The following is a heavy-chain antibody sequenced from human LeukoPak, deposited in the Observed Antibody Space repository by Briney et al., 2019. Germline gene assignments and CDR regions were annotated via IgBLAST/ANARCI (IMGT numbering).Heavy chain of an antibody. CDR1: GGTFSSYA. Sequence: ASVKVSCKASGGTFSSYAISWVRQAPGQGLEWMGGIIPIFGTANYAQKFQGRVTITADESTSTAYMELSSLRSEDTAVYYCARGSSGWSPFHYWGQGTLVTVSS. J-gene: IGHJ4*02. V-gene: IGHV1-69*13. D-gene: IGHD6-19*01. CDR2: IIPIFGTA. CDR3: ARGSSGWSPFHY.